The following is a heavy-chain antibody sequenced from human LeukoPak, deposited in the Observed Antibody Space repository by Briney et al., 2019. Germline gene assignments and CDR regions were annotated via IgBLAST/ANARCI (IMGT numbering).Heavy chain of an antibody. CDR3: ARDGPAYYDSSGYYIGY. Sequence: SETLSLTCTVSGGSISSGSYYWSWIRQPAGKGLEWIGRIYTSGSTNYNPSLKSRVTISVDTSKNQFSLKLSSVTAADTAVYYCARDGPAYYDSSGYYIGYWGQGTLVTVSS. D-gene: IGHD3-22*01. CDR2: IYTSGST. V-gene: IGHV4-61*02. J-gene: IGHJ4*02. CDR1: GGSISSGSYY.